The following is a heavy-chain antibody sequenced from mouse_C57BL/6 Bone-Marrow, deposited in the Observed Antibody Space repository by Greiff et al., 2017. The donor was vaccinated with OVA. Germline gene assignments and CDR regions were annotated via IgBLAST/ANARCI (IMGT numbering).Heavy chain of an antibody. V-gene: IGHV5-17*01. CDR2: ISSGSSTI. CDR1: GFTFSDYG. D-gene: IGHD1-1*01. Sequence: EVQGVESGGGLVKPGGSLKLSCAASGFTFSDYGMHWVRQAPEKGLEWVAYISSGSSTIYYADTVKGRFTISRDTAENTLFLQMTSLRSEDTAMYYCAWYCGSSYDRYFDVWGTGTTVTVSS. CDR3: AWYCGSSYDRYFDV. J-gene: IGHJ1*03.